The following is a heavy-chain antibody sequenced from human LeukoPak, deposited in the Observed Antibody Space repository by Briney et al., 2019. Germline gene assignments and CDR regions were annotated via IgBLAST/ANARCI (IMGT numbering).Heavy chain of an antibody. CDR3: AKTTAGHSSGRDPGWPVDY. Sequence: GGSLRLSCAASGFTFGSYAMAWVRQAPGKGLEWVSHISGSGGSTYHADSVKGRFTISRDNSKNTVYLQMNSLRAEDTAVYYCAKTTAGHSSGRDPGWPVDYWGQGTLVTVSS. CDR1: GFTFGSYA. D-gene: IGHD6-19*01. V-gene: IGHV3-23*01. J-gene: IGHJ4*02. CDR2: ISGSGGST.